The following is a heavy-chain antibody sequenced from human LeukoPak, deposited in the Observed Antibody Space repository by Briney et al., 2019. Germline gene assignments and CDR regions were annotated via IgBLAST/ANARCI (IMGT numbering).Heavy chain of an antibody. Sequence: GGSLRLSCAASGFTFSSYGMHWVRQAPGKGLEWVAFIRYDGTNKYYADSVKGRFTISRDNSQNTLYLQMNSLRAEDTAVYYCAKRLSGSYLRAFDYWGQGTLVTVSS. V-gene: IGHV3-30*02. CDR1: GFTFSSYG. D-gene: IGHD1-26*01. CDR2: IRYDGTNK. J-gene: IGHJ4*02. CDR3: AKRLSGSYLRAFDY.